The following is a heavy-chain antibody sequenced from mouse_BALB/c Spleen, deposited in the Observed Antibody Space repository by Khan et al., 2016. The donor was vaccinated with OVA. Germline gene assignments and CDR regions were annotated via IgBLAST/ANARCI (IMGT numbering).Heavy chain of an antibody. V-gene: IGHV1-4*01. J-gene: IGHJ3*01. CDR1: GYTFTSYT. D-gene: IGHD2-14*01. Sequence: QVQLKQSRAELARPGASVKMSCKASGYTFTSYTIHWVSQRPGQAPEWIGNINPSNDYTNYNQNFKDKVTFIVDKSSTTAYLQLSSLTSEDSAVYYCVREGAYNRSDGWFAYWGQGTLVTVSA. CDR3: VREGAYNRSDGWFAY. CDR2: INPSNDYT.